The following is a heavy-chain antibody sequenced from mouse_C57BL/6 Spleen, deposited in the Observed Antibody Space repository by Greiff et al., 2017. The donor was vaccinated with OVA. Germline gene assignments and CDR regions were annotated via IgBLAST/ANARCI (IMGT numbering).Heavy chain of an antibody. CDR2: IHPSSGYT. D-gene: IGHD2-4*01. Sequence: QVQLKQPGAELARPGASVKMSCKASGYTFTSYTMHWVKQRPGQGLEWIGYIHPSSGYTKYNQKFKDKATLTADKSSSTAYMQLSSLTSEDSAVYYCARSGGLPPMDYWGQGTSVTVSS. CDR3: ARSGGLPPMDY. V-gene: IGHV1-4*01. CDR1: GYTFTSYT. J-gene: IGHJ4*01.